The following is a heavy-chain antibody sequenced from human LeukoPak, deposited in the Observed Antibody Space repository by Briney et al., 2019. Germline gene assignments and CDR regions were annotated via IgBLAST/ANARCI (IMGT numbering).Heavy chain of an antibody. V-gene: IGHV3-23*01. D-gene: IGHD3-22*01. CDR2: ISGGGGNAGST. CDR3: AKDQKNYYDNTGLDY. Sequence: GGSLRLSCAASGFTFSSYAMSWVRQAPGKGLEWVSAISGGGGNAGSTYYADSVKGRFTISRDNSKNTLYLQMNSRRAQDRAVYYCAKDQKNYYDNTGLDYWGQGTLVTVSS. J-gene: IGHJ4*02. CDR1: GFTFSSYA.